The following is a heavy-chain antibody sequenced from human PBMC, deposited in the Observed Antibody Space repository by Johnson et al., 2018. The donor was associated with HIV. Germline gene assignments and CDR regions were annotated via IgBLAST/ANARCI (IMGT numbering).Heavy chain of an antibody. J-gene: IGHJ3*02. D-gene: IGHD3-10*01. CDR3: ARSRGPMRKDAFDI. Sequence: VQLVESGGGLIQPGGSLRLSCAASGFTVSSNYMSWVRQAPGKGLEWVSVIYSDGITFYADSVKGRFTISRDKFKNTLYLEMGSLRVEDMAVYYCARSRGPMRKDAFDIWGQGTKVTVSS. CDR1: GFTVSSNY. CDR2: IYSDGIT. V-gene: IGHV3-66*03.